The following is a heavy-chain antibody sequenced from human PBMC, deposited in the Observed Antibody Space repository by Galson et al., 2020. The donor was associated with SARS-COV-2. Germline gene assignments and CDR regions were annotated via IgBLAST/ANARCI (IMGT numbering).Heavy chain of an antibody. J-gene: IGHJ4*02. CDR2: IWHDGSNK. Sequence: GESLKISCAASGFTFSSYGMHWVRQAPGKGLEWVAVIWHDGSNKYYADPVKGRFTISRDNSKTTLYLQMNSLRAEDTAVYYCARDPGATTVTTRGYFDYWGQGTLVTVSS. CDR3: ARDPGATTVTTRGYFDY. CDR1: GFTFSSYG. D-gene: IGHD4-17*01. V-gene: IGHV3-33*01.